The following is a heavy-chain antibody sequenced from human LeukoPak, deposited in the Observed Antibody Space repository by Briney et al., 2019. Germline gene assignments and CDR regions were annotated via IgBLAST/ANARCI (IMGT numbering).Heavy chain of an antibody. CDR1: GFTFSDYY. CDR3: AREGDYYDSSGYYHS. J-gene: IGHJ4*02. D-gene: IGHD3-22*01. Sequence: PGGSLRLSCAASGFTFSDYYMSWIRQAPGKGLEWVSYISSSGSTIYYADPVKGRFTISRDNSKNTLYLQMNSLRAEDTAVYYCAREGDYYDSSGYYHSWGQGTLVTVSS. CDR2: ISSSGSTI. V-gene: IGHV3-11*01.